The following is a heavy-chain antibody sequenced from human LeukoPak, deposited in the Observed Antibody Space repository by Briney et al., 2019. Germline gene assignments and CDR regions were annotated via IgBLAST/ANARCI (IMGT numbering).Heavy chain of an antibody. Sequence: SQTLSLTCVVSGDTVSSNSASWNWIRQSPSRGLEWLGRTYYKSRWYNDYAVSVKSRITINADTSKNQFSLQLNSVTPEDTAVYYCARHLVAAYLGRNDWDYWGQGTLVTVSP. CDR1: GDTVSSNSAS. CDR2: TYYKSRWYN. V-gene: IGHV6-1*01. J-gene: IGHJ4*02. D-gene: IGHD2-15*01. CDR3: ARHLVAAYLGRNDWDY.